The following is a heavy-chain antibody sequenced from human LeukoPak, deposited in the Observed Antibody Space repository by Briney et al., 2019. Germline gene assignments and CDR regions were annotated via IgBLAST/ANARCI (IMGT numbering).Heavy chain of an antibody. CDR3: AVGHSSSCYNWFDP. Sequence: SETLSLTCAVSGGSISSSNWWSWVRQPPGKGLEWIGEIYHSGSTNYNPSLKSRVTISVDKSKNQFSLKLSSVTAADTAVYYCAVGHSSSCYNWFDPWGQGTLVTVSS. J-gene: IGHJ5*02. D-gene: IGHD6-13*01. CDR1: GGSISSSNW. CDR2: IYHSGST. V-gene: IGHV4-4*02.